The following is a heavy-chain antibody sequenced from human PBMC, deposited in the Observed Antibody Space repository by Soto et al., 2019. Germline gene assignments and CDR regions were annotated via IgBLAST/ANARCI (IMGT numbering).Heavy chain of an antibody. D-gene: IGHD3-9*01. CDR2: INHSGSN. CDR3: ARGGSNDWQVAFDI. Sequence: PSETLSLTCVVSGGTFSTYYYNWIRQSPGKGLEWIGKINHSGSNNYSPSLKSRVTMSLDTSKNQFSLKLTSVTAADTAVYYCARGGSNDWQVAFDIWGQGTMVTVSS. CDR1: GGTFSTYY. J-gene: IGHJ3*02. V-gene: IGHV4-34*01.